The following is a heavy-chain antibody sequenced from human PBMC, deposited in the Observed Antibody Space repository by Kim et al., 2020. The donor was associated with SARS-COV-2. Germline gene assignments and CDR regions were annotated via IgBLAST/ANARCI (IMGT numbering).Heavy chain of an antibody. J-gene: IGHJ4*02. D-gene: IGHD1-26*01. V-gene: IGHV4-39*01. CDR3: ASTDGPQWEPLDY. Sequence: YSPSLRSRVTMSVDTAKNQFSLELSSVTAADTAVYYCASTDGPQWEPLDYWGQGTLVTVSS.